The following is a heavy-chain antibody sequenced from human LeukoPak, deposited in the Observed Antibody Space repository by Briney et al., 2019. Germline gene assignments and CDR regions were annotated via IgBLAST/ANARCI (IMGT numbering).Heavy chain of an antibody. CDR2: VYHSGIT. CDR3: ARRSSNYYDSSGYYNRRNYVFDY. CDR1: GGSISSNNW. Sequence: SETLSLTCAVSGGSISSNNWWSWVRQPPGKGLEWIGEVYHSGITTYEPSLKSRVTMSVDKSKNEFSLKVNSVTAADTAVYYCARRSSNYYDSSGYYNRRNYVFDYWGQGTLVTVSS. D-gene: IGHD3-22*01. J-gene: IGHJ4*02. V-gene: IGHV4-4*02.